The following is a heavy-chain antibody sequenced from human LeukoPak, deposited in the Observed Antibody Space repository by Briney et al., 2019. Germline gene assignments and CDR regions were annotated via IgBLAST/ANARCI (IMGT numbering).Heavy chain of an antibody. V-gene: IGHV3-30*18. CDR2: ISYDGSNK. J-gene: IGHJ4*02. CDR1: GFTFSDYY. CDR3: AKDPGVGVIKYYFDY. Sequence: GGSLRLSRAASGFTFSDYYMSWIRQAPGKGLEWVAVISYDGSNKYYADSVKGRFTISRDNSKNTLYLQMNSLRAEDTAVYYCAKDPGVGVIKYYFDYWGQGTLATVSS. D-gene: IGHD3-10*01.